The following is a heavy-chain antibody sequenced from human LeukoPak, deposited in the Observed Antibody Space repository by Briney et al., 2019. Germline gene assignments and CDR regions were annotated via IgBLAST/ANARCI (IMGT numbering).Heavy chain of an antibody. CDR3: ARVRYDFWGGYYAADYYYYYMDG. CDR2: INYSGST. Sequence: PSETLSLTCTVSGGSISSYYWSWIRQPPGKGLEWIGNINYSGSTNYNPSLKSRVTTSEATSKNQFSLKLSSVTAADTAVYYCARVRYDFWGGYYAADYYYYYMDGWGKGTTVTVSS. CDR1: GGSISSYY. D-gene: IGHD3-3*01. V-gene: IGHV4-59*01. J-gene: IGHJ6*03.